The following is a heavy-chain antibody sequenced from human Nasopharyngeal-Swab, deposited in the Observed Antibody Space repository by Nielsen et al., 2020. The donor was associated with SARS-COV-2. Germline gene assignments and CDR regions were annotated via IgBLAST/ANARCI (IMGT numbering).Heavy chain of an antibody. Sequence: GESLKISCAASGFTFSTYAMTWVRQAPGKGLEWVSTIDAGGDSTFYADSVKGRFTISRDNSKNTLYLQMNSLRAEDTAVYYCARDQAQYYYGSVGFDYWGQGTLVTVSS. CDR2: IDAGGDST. J-gene: IGHJ4*02. D-gene: IGHD3-10*01. CDR1: GFTFSTYA. CDR3: ARDQAQYYYGSVGFDY. V-gene: IGHV3-23*01.